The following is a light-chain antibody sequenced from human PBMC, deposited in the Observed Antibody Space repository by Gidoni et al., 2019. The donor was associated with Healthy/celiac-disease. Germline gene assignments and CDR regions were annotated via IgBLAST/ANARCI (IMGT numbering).Light chain of an antibody. V-gene: IGLV1-40*01. J-gene: IGLJ2*01. CDR1: SSNNGAGYD. Sequence: QSVLTPPPSVSGAPGQRVTISCTGSSSNNGAGYDVHWYQQLPGTAPKLPIYGNSNRPSGVPDRFSGSKSGTSASLAITGLQAEDEADYYCQSYDSSLSGVVFGGGTKLTVL. CDR3: QSYDSSLSGVV. CDR2: GNS.